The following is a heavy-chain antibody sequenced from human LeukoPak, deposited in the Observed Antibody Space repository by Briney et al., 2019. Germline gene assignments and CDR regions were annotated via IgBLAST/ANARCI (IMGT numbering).Heavy chain of an antibody. CDR3: GRGGSQRVSS. CDR2: IKPDGSEK. D-gene: IGHD2-8*01. Sequence: PGGSLRLSCIASGFTFSDYWMSWVRQAPGKGLEWVAKIKPDGSEKYYVDSVKGRFSISRDNAKKSLYLQMNSLRVEDTAVYYCGRGGSQRVSSRGQGTLVTVSS. J-gene: IGHJ4*02. V-gene: IGHV3-7*01. CDR1: GFTFSDYW.